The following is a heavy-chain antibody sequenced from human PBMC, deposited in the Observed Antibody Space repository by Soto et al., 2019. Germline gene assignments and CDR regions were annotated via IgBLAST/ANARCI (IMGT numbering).Heavy chain of an antibody. CDR2: ISGSGGST. Sequence: EVQLLESGGGMVQPGGSLRLSCAASGFTFSSYAMSWVRQASGKGLEWVSAISGSGGSTYYADSWKGRFTICRNNSKNARDLKINSLRAEDTAVYYCEKVGEGGAFDYWGQGTLVTVSS. D-gene: IGHD1-26*01. CDR3: EKVGEGGAFDY. J-gene: IGHJ4*02. V-gene: IGHV3-23*01. CDR1: GFTFSSYA.